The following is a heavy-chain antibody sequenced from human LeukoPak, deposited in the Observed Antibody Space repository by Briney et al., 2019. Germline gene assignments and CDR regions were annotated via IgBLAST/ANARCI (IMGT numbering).Heavy chain of an antibody. Sequence: ASVKVSCKACGCTFIAYYIYGLGQAPGQGLEWMGWINPNDGDTNYAQKFQGRVTMTRETSISTAYMKLSRLRSEDRAVYFCARSDGGLARTKVLPLGGRGAMVTVSS. D-gene: IGHD4-23*01. CDR2: INPNDGDT. J-gene: IGHJ3*01. CDR3: ARSDGGLARTKVLPL. CDR1: GCTFIAYY. V-gene: IGHV1-2*02.